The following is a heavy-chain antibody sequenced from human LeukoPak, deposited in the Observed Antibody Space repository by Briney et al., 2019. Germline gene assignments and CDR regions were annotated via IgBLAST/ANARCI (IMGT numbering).Heavy chain of an antibody. D-gene: IGHD3-10*01. CDR3: ARGNDITMVRGVSDWFDH. Sequence: SETLSLTCAVYGGSFSGYYWSWIRQPPGKGLEWIGEINHSGSTNYNPSPKSRATISVDTSKNQFSLKLSSVTAADTAVYYCARGNDITMVRGVSDWFDHWGQGTLVTVSS. CDR2: INHSGST. V-gene: IGHV4-34*01. CDR1: GGSFSGYY. J-gene: IGHJ5*02.